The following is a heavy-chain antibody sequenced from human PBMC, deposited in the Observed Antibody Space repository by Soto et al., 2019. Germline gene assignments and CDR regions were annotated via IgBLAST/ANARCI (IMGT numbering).Heavy chain of an antibody. CDR2: INPNSGGT. V-gene: IGHV1-2*02. Sequence: ASVKVSCKASGYTFTGYYMHWVLQAPGQGLEWMGWINPNSGGTNYAQKFQGRVTMTGDTSISTAYMELSRLRSDDTAVYYCARSGMGWYYYGMDVWGQGTTVTVSS. CDR1: GYTFTGYY. CDR3: ARSGMGWYYYGMDV. D-gene: IGHD3-10*01. J-gene: IGHJ6*02.